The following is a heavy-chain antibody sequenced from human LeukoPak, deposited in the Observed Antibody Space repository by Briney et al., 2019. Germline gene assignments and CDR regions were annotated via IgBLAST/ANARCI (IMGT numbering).Heavy chain of an antibody. CDR1: GYTFTSYY. V-gene: IGHV1-46*01. D-gene: IGHD2-2*02. Sequence: ASVKVSCKASGYTFTSYYMHWVRQAPGQGPEWMGIINPSGGSTSYAQKFQGRVTMTRDTSTSTVYMELSSLRSEDTAVYYCARESGYQLLYSYGMDVWGQGTTVTVSS. CDR2: INPSGGST. CDR3: ARESGYQLLYSYGMDV. J-gene: IGHJ6*02.